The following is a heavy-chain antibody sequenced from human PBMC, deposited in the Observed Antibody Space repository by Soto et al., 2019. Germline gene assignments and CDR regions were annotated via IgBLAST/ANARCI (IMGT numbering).Heavy chain of an antibody. J-gene: IGHJ4*02. Sequence: GGSLRLSCAASGFTFSSYGMHWVRQAPGKGLEWVAVISYDGSNKYYADSVKGRFTISRDNSKNTLYLQMNSLRAEDTAVYYCAKESSKQELTGDLYYFDYGGQGTLVTVSS. D-gene: IGHD7-27*01. V-gene: IGHV3-30*18. CDR2: ISYDGSNK. CDR3: AKESSKQELTGDLYYFDY. CDR1: GFTFSSYG.